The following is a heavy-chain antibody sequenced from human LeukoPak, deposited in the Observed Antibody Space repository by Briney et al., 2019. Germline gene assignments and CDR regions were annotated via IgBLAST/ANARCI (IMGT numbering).Heavy chain of an antibody. CDR1: GYSFTGYS. D-gene: IGHD3/OR15-3a*01. CDR2: VNPNSGGT. J-gene: IGHJ4*02. Sequence: ASVKVSCKASGYSFTGYSMHWVRQAPGQGLEWMGWVNPNSGGTKYAQKFQGRVTTTRDTSISTAYMELSRLRSDDTAVYYCASGLYYFDYWGQGTLVTVSS. CDR3: ASGLYYFDY. V-gene: IGHV1-2*02.